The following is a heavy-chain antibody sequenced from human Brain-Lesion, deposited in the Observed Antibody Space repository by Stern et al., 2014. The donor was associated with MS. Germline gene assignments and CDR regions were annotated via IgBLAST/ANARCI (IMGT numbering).Heavy chain of an antibody. CDR1: GGSISSGGYY. J-gene: IGHJ6*02. D-gene: IGHD2-2*01. CDR3: ARGRVVPGFQYYATDV. CDR2: IFNSGST. Sequence: VQLVESGPGLVKPSQTLSLSCTVSGGSISSGGYYWSWIRQPAGKGLEWIGRIFNSGSTSYNPSLKSRVTISIDTSKNQFSLGLNSRTAADTAVYYCARGRVVPGFQYYATDVWGQGTTVIVSS. V-gene: IGHV4-61*02.